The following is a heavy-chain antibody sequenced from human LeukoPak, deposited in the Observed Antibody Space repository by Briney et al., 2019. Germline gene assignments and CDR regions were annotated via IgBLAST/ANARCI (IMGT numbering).Heavy chain of an antibody. J-gene: IGHJ6*02. CDR2: IWFDGSNK. D-gene: IGHD6-19*01. CDR3: AKAVAATGHYYFGMDV. V-gene: IGHV3-33*06. CDR1: GFTFSSYG. Sequence: GRSLRLSCTASGFTFSSYGMHWVRQAPGKGLEWVAVIWFDGSNKYYADSVKGRLTISRDNSKSTLYLQMNSLRAEDTAVYYCAKAVAATGHYYFGMDVWAKGPRSPSP.